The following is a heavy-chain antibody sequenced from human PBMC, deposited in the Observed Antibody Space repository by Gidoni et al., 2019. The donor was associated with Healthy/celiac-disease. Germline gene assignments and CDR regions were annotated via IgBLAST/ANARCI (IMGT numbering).Heavy chain of an antibody. CDR2: INPSGGST. D-gene: IGHD5-12*01. V-gene: IGHV1-46*03. J-gene: IGHJ6*02. Sequence: QVQLVQSGAAVKKPGASVKVSCKASGYTFTSYYMHWVRQAPGQGLEWMGIINPSGGSTSYAQKFQGRVTMTRDTSTSTVYMELSSLRSEDTAVYYCAREPGDGYTQRHYYGMDVWGQGTTVTVSS. CDR1: GYTFTSYY. CDR3: AREPGDGYTQRHYYGMDV.